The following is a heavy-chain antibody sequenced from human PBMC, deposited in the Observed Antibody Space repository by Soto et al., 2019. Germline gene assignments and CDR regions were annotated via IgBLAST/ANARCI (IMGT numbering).Heavy chain of an antibody. D-gene: IGHD3-22*01. CDR3: ARTYDTNGDANESDS. V-gene: IGHV4-59*12. J-gene: IGHJ4*02. Sequence: QVVLQESGPGLVKPSETLSLTCSVSGRSITSYYWSWVRQPPGKGLEWIGYIYDNGITSQNPSLKSRITMSADTSQNQFSLKLTSVTGADTAVYYCARTYDTNGDANESDSWGQGILGTVTS. CDR1: GRSITSYY. CDR2: IYDNGIT.